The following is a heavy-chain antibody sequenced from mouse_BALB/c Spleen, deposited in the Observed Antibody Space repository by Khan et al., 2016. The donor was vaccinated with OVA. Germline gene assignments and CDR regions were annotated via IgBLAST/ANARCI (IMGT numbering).Heavy chain of an antibody. D-gene: IGHD1-1*01. CDR3: ARKNGSDFDY. Sequence: IQLVQSGPELVKPGASVKISCKASGYSFTGYFMNWVMQSPGKSLEWIGRINPHIGETFYNQKFVGKATLTVDESSSTAHMELRSLASEDSAVYFCARKNGSDFDYWGQGTTLTVSS. CDR2: INPHIGET. CDR1: GYSFTGYF. J-gene: IGHJ2*01. V-gene: IGHV1-20*02.